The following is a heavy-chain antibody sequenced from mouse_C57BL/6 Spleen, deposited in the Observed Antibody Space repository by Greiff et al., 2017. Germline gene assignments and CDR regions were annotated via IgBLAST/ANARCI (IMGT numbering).Heavy chain of an antibody. CDR1: GFTFSSYA. D-gene: IGHD2-2*01. V-gene: IGHV5-4*01. CDR2: ISDGGSYT. CDR3: ARDGYDGDAMDY. J-gene: IGHJ4*01. Sequence: EVMLVESGGGLVKPGGSLKLSCAASGFTFSSYAMSWVRQTPEKRLEWVATISDGGSYTYYPDNVKGRFTISRDNAKNNLYLQMSHLKSDDTAMYYCARDGYDGDAMDYWGQGTSVTVSS.